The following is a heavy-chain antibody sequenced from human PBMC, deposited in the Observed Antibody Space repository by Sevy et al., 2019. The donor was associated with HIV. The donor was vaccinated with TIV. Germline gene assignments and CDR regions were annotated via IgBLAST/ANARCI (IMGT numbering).Heavy chain of an antibody. CDR2: IYYNGHI. CDR3: AGENAWGRGYS. CDR1: GGSITSLY. D-gene: IGHD1-26*01. V-gene: IGHV4-59*08. J-gene: IGHJ4*02. Sequence: SETLSLNCTVSGGSITSLYWNWIRQPPGKGLEWIANIYYNGHINYNPSLKGRVTLSLDTSKNRFSLRLSSVTAADTAMYYCAGENAWGRGYSWGQGTLVTVSS.